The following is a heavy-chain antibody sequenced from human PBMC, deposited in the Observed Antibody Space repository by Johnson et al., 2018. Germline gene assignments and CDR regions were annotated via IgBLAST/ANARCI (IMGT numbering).Heavy chain of an antibody. J-gene: IGHJ6*02. CDR1: GFTFNNAW. CDR2: IKSISDGGTT. CDR3: TTGVWIWEV. D-gene: IGHD2-2*03. Sequence: MQLVQSGGGLVKPGGSLRLSCAASGFTFNNAWMSWVRQAPGKGLEWVGRIKSISDGGTTDYAAPVRGRFIISRDDSQNTLYLQMNSLKTEDTAVYYGTTGVWIWEVWGQGTSVTVSS. V-gene: IGHV3-15*01.